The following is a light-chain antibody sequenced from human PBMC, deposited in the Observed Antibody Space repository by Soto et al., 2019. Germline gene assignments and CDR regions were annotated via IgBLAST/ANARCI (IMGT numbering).Light chain of an antibody. CDR3: LLSYSGARLVV. CDR2: DTS. Sequence: QTVVTQEPSRTVSPGGTVTLTCGSITGAVTSGHYPYWFQQKPGQAPRTLIYDTSNKHSWTPARFSGSLLGGKAALTLSGAQPEDEAEYYCLLSYSGARLVVFGGGTKLTVL. V-gene: IGLV7-46*01. CDR1: TGAVTSGHY. J-gene: IGLJ2*01.